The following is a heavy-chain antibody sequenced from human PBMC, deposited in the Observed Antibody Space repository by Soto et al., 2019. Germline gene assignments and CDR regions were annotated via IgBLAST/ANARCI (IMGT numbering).Heavy chain of an antibody. D-gene: IGHD3-3*01. J-gene: IGHJ6*02. CDR2: IYHSGST. CDR3: ARGFWSGLSGMDV. V-gene: IGHV4-30-2*01. Sequence: TLSLTCAVSGGSISSGGYSWSWIRQPPGKGLEWIGYIYHSGSTYYNPSLKSRVTISVDRSKNQFSLKLSSVTAADTAVYYCARGFWSGLSGMDVWGQGTTVTVSS. CDR1: GGSISSGGYS.